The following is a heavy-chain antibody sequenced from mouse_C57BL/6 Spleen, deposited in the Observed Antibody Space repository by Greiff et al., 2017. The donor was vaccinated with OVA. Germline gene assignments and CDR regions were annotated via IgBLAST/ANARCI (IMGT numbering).Heavy chain of an antibody. J-gene: IGHJ3*01. Sequence: QVQLQQPGAELVRPGSSVKLSCKASGYTFTSYWMDWVKQRPGQGLEWIGNIYPSDSETHYNQKFKDKATLTVDNSSSTAYMQLSSLTSEDSAVYYCARSLLWAWFAYWGQGTLVTVSA. CDR3: ARSLLWAWFAY. D-gene: IGHD1-1*02. CDR2: IYPSDSET. CDR1: GYTFTSYW. V-gene: IGHV1-61*01.